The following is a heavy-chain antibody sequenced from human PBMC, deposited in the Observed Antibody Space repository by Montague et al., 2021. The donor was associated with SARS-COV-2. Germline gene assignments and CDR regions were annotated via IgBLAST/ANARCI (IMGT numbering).Heavy chain of an antibody. Sequence: SETLSLTCSVSGGSINNYYWGWVRQSPGKGLEWIGYIYYSGSVTTSYNPSLKSRVSISVDTSENQFSLKLTSVTAADTAVYYCARRGGGEVFARFMYWYFDVWGCGSLVTVSS. V-gene: IGHV4-59*13. CDR1: GGSINNYY. CDR2: IYYSGSVTT. J-gene: IGHJ2*01. CDR3: ARRGGGEVFARFMYWYFDV. D-gene: IGHD2-21*01.